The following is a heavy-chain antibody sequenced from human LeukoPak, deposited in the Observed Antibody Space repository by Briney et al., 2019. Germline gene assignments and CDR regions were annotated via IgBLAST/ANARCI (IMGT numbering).Heavy chain of an antibody. D-gene: IGHD5-24*01. Sequence: PSETLSLTCTVSGGSISSYYWSWIRQPPGKGLEWIGYIYYSGSTNYNPSLKSRVTISVDTSKNQFSLKLSSVTAADTAVYYCARDQRRDGYNSLRAGGYWGQGTLVTVSS. J-gene: IGHJ4*02. CDR1: GGSISSYY. CDR3: ARDQRRDGYNSLRAGGY. CDR2: IYYSGST. V-gene: IGHV4-59*01.